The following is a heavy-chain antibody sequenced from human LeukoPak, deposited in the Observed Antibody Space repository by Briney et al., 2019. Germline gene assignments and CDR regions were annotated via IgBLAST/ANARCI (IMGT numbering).Heavy chain of an antibody. V-gene: IGHV3-9*01. J-gene: IGHJ6*03. CDR3: ASSSSSWFSRYYYMDV. CDR1: GFTFDDYA. CDR2: ISWNSGTI. D-gene: IGHD6-13*01. Sequence: GGSLRLSCAASGFTFDDYAMHWVRQAPGKGLEWVSGISWNSGTIYYADSVKGRFTISRDNAKNSLYLQMDSLRAEDTAVYYCASSSSSWFSRYYYMDVWGKGTTVTVSS.